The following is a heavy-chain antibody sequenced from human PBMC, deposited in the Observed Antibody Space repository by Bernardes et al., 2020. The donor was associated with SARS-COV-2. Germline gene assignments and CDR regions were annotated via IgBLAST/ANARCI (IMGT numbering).Heavy chain of an antibody. Sequence: TLSLTCTVSGGSISSSSYYWGWIRQPPGKGLEWIGSIYYSGSTYYNPSLKSRVTISVDTSKNQFSLKLSSVTAADTAVYYCAREGEGFVDYWGQGTLVTVSS. CDR1: GGSISSSSYY. V-gene: IGHV4-39*02. D-gene: IGHD3-16*01. CDR2: IYYSGST. CDR3: AREGEGFVDY. J-gene: IGHJ4*02.